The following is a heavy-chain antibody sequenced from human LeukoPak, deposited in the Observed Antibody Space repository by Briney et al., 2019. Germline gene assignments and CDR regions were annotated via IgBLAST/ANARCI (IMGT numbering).Heavy chain of an antibody. J-gene: IGHJ4*02. CDR3: ARTLFRWELLPLLDY. CDR2: ISYDGSNK. V-gene: IGHV3-30-3*01. D-gene: IGHD1-26*01. Sequence: GGSLRLSWAAAGFTFSSYAIHWVRQAPGKGLEWVAVISYDGSNKYYADSVKGRFTISRDNSKNTLYLQMNSLRAEDTAVYYCARTLFRWELLPLLDYWGQGTLVTVSS. CDR1: GFTFSSYA.